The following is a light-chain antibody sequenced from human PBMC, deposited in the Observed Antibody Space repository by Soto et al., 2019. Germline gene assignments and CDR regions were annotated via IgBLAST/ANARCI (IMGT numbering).Light chain of an antibody. CDR1: QSVSSRY. CDR2: DAS. CDR3: QHYSISFT. J-gene: IGKJ4*01. Sequence: EIVLTQSPGTLSLSPGERATLSCRASQSVSSRYIAWYQQKPGQAPRLLIYDASSRATGITDRFSGSGSGTNFTITISSLEHEDFALYYRQHYSISFTFGGGTKVEIK. V-gene: IGKV3-20*01.